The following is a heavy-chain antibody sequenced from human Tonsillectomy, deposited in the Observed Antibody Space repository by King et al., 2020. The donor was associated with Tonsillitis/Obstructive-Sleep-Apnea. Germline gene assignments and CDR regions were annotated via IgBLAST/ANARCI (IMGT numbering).Heavy chain of an antibody. D-gene: IGHD6-6*01. CDR2: ISGSGGST. V-gene: IGHV3-23*04. CDR3: AKGRGSSSSEGLDY. Sequence: QLVQSGGGLVQPGGSLRLSCAASGFTFSSYAMSWVRQAPEKGLEWVSPISGSGGSTYYADSVKGRFTISRDNSKNTLYLQMNSLRAEDTAVYYCAKGRGSSSSEGLDYWGQGTLVTVSS. J-gene: IGHJ4*02. CDR1: GFTFSSYA.